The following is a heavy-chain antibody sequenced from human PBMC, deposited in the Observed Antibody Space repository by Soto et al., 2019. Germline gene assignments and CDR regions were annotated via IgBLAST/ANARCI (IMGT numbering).Heavy chain of an antibody. V-gene: IGHV4-4*07. CDR1: GTSVSNYY. D-gene: IGHD3-10*01. CDR3: ARGGIQLSYAFDY. CDR2: IYTSGST. J-gene: IGHJ4*02. Sequence: QVQLQESGPGLVKPSETLSLTCSVSGTSVSNYYWSWIRQSAGKGLEHIGRIYTSGSTSYNPSLKSRVTMSMDTSQTQMYLNLTSVTAADTAVYYCARGGIQLSYAFDYWGQGILVTVSS.